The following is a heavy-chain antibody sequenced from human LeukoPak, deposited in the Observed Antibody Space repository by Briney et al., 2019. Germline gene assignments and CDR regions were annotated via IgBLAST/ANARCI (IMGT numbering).Heavy chain of an antibody. V-gene: IGHV3-23*01. CDR3: AKDWGDGPYYFDY. CDR2: ISGSGGST. D-gene: IGHD3-16*01. Sequence: GGSLRLSCAASGFTFSSYAMSWVHHAPGKGLEWVSAISGSGGSTYYADSVKGRFTIFRDNSKNTLYLRMNSLRAEDTALYYCAKDWGDGPYYFDYWGQGTLVTVSS. J-gene: IGHJ4*02. CDR1: GFTFSSYA.